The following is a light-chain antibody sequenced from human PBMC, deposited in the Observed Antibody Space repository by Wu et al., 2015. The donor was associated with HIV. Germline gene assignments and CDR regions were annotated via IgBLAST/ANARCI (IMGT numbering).Light chain of an antibody. CDR2: AAS. V-gene: IGKV1-8*01. CDR1: QHIRSS. CDR3: QHYHNWPPWT. J-gene: IGKJ1*01. Sequence: AIQITQSPSSLSASTGDTVNITCQASQHIRSSLAWYRQKPGKVPELLIYAASNLYRGVPSRFSGSGSGTEFTLTISDIQSEDFAVYYCQHYHNWPPWTFGQGTKVEMK.